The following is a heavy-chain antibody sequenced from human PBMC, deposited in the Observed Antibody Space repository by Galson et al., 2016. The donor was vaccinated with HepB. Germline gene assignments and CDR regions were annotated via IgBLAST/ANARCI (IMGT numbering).Heavy chain of an antibody. CDR2: MHFGST. CDR3: GGRPGGIVGHFHY. D-gene: IGHD1-26*01. V-gene: IGHV4-59*01. Sequence: SETLSLTCSVSGVSFRSYYWSWIRQPPGKGLEWIGYMHFGSTTYSPSLTSRVTISVDTSRSQFSLTLNSVTAADTAVYYCGGRPGGIVGHFHYWGQGILVTVSS. CDR1: GVSFRSYY. J-gene: IGHJ4*02.